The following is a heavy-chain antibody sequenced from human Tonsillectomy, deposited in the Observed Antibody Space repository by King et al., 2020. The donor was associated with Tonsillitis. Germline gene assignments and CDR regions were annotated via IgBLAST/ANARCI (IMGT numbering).Heavy chain of an antibody. Sequence: VQLVESGGGVVQPGGSLRLSCAASGFTFSSYAMHWVRQAPGKGLEWVAVISYDGSNKYYADSVKGRFTISRDNSKNTLYLQMNSLRAEDTAVYYCARDESSIGVAGAHDAFDIWGQGTMVTVSS. CDR1: GFTFSSYA. V-gene: IGHV3-30-3*01. J-gene: IGHJ3*02. CDR3: ARDESSIGVAGAHDAFDI. CDR2: ISYDGSNK. D-gene: IGHD6-19*01.